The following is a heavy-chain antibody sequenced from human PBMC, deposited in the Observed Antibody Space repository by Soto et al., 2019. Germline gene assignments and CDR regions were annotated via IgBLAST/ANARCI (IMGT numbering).Heavy chain of an antibody. CDR1: GGTMNSYY. Sequence: PSETLSLTCTVSGGTMNSYYWTWIRQPAGKGLEWIGRTYSSGSTKYNPSLQSRVTMSLDTSKNQFSLRLTSVTAADTAVYYCARGQRFSDWFDPWGQGTLVTVSS. J-gene: IGHJ5*02. CDR3: ARGQRFSDWFDP. V-gene: IGHV4-4*07. CDR2: TYSSGST. D-gene: IGHD3-3*01.